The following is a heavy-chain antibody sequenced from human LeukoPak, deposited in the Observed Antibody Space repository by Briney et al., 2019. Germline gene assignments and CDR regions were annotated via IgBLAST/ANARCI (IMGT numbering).Heavy chain of an antibody. D-gene: IGHD3-10*01. V-gene: IGHV3-30-3*01. CDR2: ISYDGSNK. Sequence: GGSLRLSCAASGFTFSSHAMHWVRQAPGKGLEWVAVISYDGSNKYYADSVKGRFTISRDNSKNTLYLQMNSLRAEDTAVYYCARASLFGGYFDYWGQGTLVTVSS. J-gene: IGHJ4*02. CDR1: GFTFSSHA. CDR3: ARASLFGGYFDY.